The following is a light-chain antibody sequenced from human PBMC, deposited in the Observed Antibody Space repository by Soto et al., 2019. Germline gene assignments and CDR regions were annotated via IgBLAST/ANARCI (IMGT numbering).Light chain of an antibody. CDR1: QSVSSN. V-gene: IGKV3-15*01. CDR3: QQYNNWLRT. CDR2: GAS. Sequence: EIGMTQSLATLSVSPGERATHTCRASQSVSSNLAWYQQKPGQAPRLLIYGASTRATGIPARFSGSGSGTEFTLTIRSLQSEDFAVYYCQQYNNWLRTFGQGTKVEIK. J-gene: IGKJ1*01.